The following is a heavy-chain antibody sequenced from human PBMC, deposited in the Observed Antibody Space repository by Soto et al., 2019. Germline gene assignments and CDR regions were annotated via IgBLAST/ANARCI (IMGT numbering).Heavy chain of an antibody. Sequence: QLQLQESGPGLVKPWETLSLTCTVYGGSISSSSYYWGWIRQPPGKGLELIGSIYYSGSTDYNPSLKSRVTISVDTSKIQFSLKLSSVTAADTAVYYCARLNYYDSYGTLDYWGQGTLVTVSS. D-gene: IGHD3-22*01. J-gene: IGHJ4*02. V-gene: IGHV4-39*01. CDR3: ARLNYYDSYGTLDY. CDR1: GGSISSSSYY. CDR2: IYYSGST.